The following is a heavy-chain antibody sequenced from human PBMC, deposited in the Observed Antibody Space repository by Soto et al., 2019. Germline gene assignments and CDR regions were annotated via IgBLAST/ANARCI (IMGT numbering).Heavy chain of an antibody. CDR2: IYYSGST. V-gene: IGHV4-39*01. D-gene: IGHD1-26*01. CDR1: GGSISSSNSY. Sequence: SETLSLTCTVSGGSISSSNSYWGWIRQPPGKGMEWIGSIYYSGSTYYNPSLKSRVSISVDTSKKQFSLKLSYVTAADTAVYYCARRGFMGATTIDYWGQGTRVTVS. J-gene: IGHJ4*02. CDR3: ARRGFMGATTIDY.